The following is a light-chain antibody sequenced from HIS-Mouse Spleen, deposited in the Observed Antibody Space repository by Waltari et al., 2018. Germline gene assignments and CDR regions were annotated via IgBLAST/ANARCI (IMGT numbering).Light chain of an antibody. CDR1: SSDVGGYTY. J-gene: IGLJ2*01. CDR2: DVS. CDR3: SSYTSSSPL. V-gene: IGLV2-14*03. Sequence: QSALTQPASVSGSPGQSFTISCTGTSSDVGGYTYVSWYQQHPGKAPKLMIYDVSNRPSGVSNRFSGSKSGNTASLTISGLQAEDEADYYCSSYTSSSPLFGGGTKLTVL.